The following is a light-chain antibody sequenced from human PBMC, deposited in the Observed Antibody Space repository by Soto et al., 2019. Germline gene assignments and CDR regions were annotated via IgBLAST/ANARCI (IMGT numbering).Light chain of an antibody. CDR1: SSDVGGYNY. V-gene: IGLV2-8*01. CDR2: EVN. CDR3: SPSADGNMYV. Sequence: QSALTQPPSASGSPGQSVTISCTGTSSDVGGYNYVSWYQQHPGKAPKVMIYEVNKRPPGVPDRFSSSKSGNTASLTVSRLQAEEETDHPGSPSADGNMYVFARGPKVTVL. J-gene: IGLJ1*01.